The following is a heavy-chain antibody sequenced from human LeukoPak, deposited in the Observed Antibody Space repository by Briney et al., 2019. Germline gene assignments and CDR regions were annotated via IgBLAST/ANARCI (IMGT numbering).Heavy chain of an antibody. V-gene: IGHV3-7*01. D-gene: IGHD6-13*01. J-gene: IGHJ1*01. CDR3: ASTYSSSWYFAEYFQH. CDR2: IKEDGSEK. Sequence: GGSLRLSCAASGFTLSISSMTWVRQTPGKGLEWVANIKEDGSEKSYVDSVKGRFTISRDNAKNSLYLQMNSLRAEDTAVYYCASTYSSSWYFAEYFQHWGQGTLVTVSS. CDR1: GFTLSISS.